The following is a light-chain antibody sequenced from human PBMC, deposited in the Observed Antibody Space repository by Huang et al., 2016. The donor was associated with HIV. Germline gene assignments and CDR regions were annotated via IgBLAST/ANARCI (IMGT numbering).Light chain of an antibody. Sequence: EIVMTQSPATLSVSPGERATLSCRASQSVSSNLAWYQQKPGQAPRLLVYGASTRATDSPARFSGSVSGTEFTLTISSLQSEDFAVYYCQQYYNWPPITFGQGTRLEIK. J-gene: IGKJ5*01. V-gene: IGKV3-15*01. CDR2: GAS. CDR1: QSVSSN. CDR3: QQYYNWPPIT.